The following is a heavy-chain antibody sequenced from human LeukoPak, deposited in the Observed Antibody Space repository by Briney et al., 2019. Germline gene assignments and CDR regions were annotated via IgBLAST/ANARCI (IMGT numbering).Heavy chain of an antibody. V-gene: IGHV4-31*03. D-gene: IGHD1-26*01. Sequence: SQTLSLTCTVSGGSISSGGYYWSWIRQHPGKGLEWIGYIYYSGSTYYNPSLKSRVTISVDTSKNQFSLKLSSVTAADTAVYYCARDPSGEALLSFDPWGQGTLVTVSS. CDR1: GGSISSGGYY. CDR2: IYYSGST. J-gene: IGHJ5*02. CDR3: ARDPSGEALLSFDP.